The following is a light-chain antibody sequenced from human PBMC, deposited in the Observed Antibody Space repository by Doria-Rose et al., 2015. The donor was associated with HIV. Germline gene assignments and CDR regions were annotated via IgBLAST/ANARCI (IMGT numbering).Light chain of an antibody. CDR2: LGS. J-gene: IGKJ2*01. Sequence: PLSLPVTPGQPASISCRSSQSLLHTIGYNYLDWYLQKPGQSPQLLIYLGSNRASGVPDRISGSGSGTDFTLKISRVEAEDVGVYYCMQALQTPYTFGQGTKLEIK. V-gene: IGKV2-28*01. CDR3: MQALQTPYT. CDR1: QSLLHTIGYNY.